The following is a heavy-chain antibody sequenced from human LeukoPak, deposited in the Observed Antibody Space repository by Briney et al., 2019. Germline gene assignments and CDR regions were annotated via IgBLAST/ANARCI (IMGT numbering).Heavy chain of an antibody. CDR2: ISSSGSTI. D-gene: IGHD6-6*01. Sequence: GGSLRLSCAASGFTFSSYEVNWVRQAPGKGLEWVSYISSSGSTIYYADSVKGRFTISRDNAKNSLYLQMNSLRAEDTAVYYCAKKGIAARPVDYWGQGTLVTVSS. CDR1: GFTFSSYE. CDR3: AKKGIAARPVDY. J-gene: IGHJ4*02. V-gene: IGHV3-48*03.